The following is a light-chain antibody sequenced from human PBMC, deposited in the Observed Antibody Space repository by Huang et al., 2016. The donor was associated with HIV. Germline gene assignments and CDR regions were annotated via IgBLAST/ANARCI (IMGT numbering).Light chain of an antibody. CDR1: QGFRSY. V-gene: IGKV1-9*01. J-gene: IGKJ4*01. Sequence: DIQLTQSPSSLSASVGDRVTITCRASQGFRSYLACYQQKSGKAPKLLIYDASSLQSGVPSRFSGSGSGTDVTLTISSLQPEDFATYYCQQINAYPLTFGGGTKVEIK. CDR2: DAS. CDR3: QQINAYPLT.